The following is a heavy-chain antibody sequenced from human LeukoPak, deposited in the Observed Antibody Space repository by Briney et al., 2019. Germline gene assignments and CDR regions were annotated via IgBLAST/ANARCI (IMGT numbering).Heavy chain of an antibody. CDR2: IYYSGST. Sequence: SETLSLTCTVSGGSISSSSYYWGWIRQPPGKGLEWIGSIYYSGSTYYNPSLKSRVTISVDTSKNQFSLKLSSVTAADTAVYYCARQGYDVGATGNDYWGQGTLVTVSS. J-gene: IGHJ4*02. CDR3: ARQGYDVGATGNDY. V-gene: IGHV4-39*01. D-gene: IGHD1-26*01. CDR1: GGSISSSSYY.